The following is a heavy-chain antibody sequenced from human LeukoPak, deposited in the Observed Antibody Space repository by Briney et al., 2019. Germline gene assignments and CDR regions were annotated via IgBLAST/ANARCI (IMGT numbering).Heavy chain of an antibody. CDR3: TIGSSLFDY. V-gene: IGHV3-23*01. CDR2: ITGSGGST. CDR1: GFTFSSYA. Sequence: GGSLRLSCAASGFTFSSYAMTWVRQAPVKGLEWVSAITGSGGSTYYTDSVKGRFTISRDNSKNTLYLQMNRLRAEDTAVYYCTIGSSLFDYWGQGTLVTVSS. J-gene: IGHJ4*02. D-gene: IGHD3-16*01.